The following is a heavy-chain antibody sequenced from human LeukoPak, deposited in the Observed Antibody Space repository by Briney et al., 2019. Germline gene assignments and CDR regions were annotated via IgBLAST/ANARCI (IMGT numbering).Heavy chain of an antibody. V-gene: IGHV1-3*01. CDR3: AIYGGWLSHYFDY. CDR1: GYTFTSYA. J-gene: IGHJ4*02. D-gene: IGHD3-22*01. CDR2: INAGNGNT. Sequence: GASVKVSRKASGYTFTSYAMHWVRQAPGQRLEWMGWINAGNGNTKYSQKFQGRVTITRDTSASTAYMELSSLRSEDTAVYYCAIYGGWLSHYFDYWGQGTLVTVSS.